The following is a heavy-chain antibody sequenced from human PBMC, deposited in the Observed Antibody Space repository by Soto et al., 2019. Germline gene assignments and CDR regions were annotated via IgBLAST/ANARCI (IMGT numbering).Heavy chain of an antibody. CDR2: ISWYDDQ. Sequence: QITLKESGPTLVKPTQTLTLTCTFSGFSLSTSGVGVGWIRQPPGKALGWLALISWYDDQRYSPSLTSRLTVTKDTSKNHAVLTITNVDPVDTATYSCAHDGSGWLGFDSWGQGTRVTVSS. CDR3: AHDGSGWLGFDS. CDR1: GFSLSTSGVG. D-gene: IGHD6-19*01. J-gene: IGHJ4*02. V-gene: IGHV2-5*01.